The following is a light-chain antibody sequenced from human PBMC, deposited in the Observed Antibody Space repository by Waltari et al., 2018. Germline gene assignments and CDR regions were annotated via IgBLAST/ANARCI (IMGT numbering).Light chain of an antibody. V-gene: IGKV2-28*01. Sequence: DIVMTQSPLSLPVTPGEPASISCRSSKSLLHSNGYNYLDWYLQKPGQSPQLLIYLGSNRASGVPDRFSGSGSGTDFTLKISRVEAEDVGVYYCMQTLQTPRTFGLGTKVETK. CDR2: LGS. CDR1: KSLLHSNGYNY. J-gene: IGKJ1*01. CDR3: MQTLQTPRT.